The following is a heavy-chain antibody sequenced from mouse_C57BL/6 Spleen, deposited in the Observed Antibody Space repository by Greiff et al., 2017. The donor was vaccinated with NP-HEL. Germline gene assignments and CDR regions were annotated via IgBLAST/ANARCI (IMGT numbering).Heavy chain of an antibody. Sequence: VQLQQPGAELVKPGASVKLSCKASGYTFTSYWMQWVKQRPGQGLEWIGEIDPSDSYTNYNQKFKGKATLTVDTSSSTAYMQLSSLTSEDSAVYYCARGGQLRPRYWGQGTTLTVSS. J-gene: IGHJ2*01. V-gene: IGHV1-50*01. CDR3: ARGGQLRPRY. CDR1: GYTFTSYW. CDR2: IDPSDSYT. D-gene: IGHD3-2*02.